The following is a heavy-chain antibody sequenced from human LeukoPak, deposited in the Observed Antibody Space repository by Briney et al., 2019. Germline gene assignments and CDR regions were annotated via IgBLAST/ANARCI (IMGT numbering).Heavy chain of an antibody. D-gene: IGHD4-23*01. J-gene: IGHJ2*01. CDR3: ARDGGNSDYWYFDL. CDR1: GFTFSTSW. Sequence: LGGSLRLSCVASGFTFSTSWMHWVRQEPGKGLVWVSRINSDGSSTKYADSVKGRFTISRDNAKNTLYLQMTSLRDEDTAVYYCARDGGNSDYWYFDLWGRGTLVTVSS. CDR2: INSDGSST. V-gene: IGHV3-74*03.